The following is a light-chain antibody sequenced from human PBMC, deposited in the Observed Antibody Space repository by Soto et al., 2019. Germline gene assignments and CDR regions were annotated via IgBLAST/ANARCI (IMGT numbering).Light chain of an antibody. CDR1: SSDVGGYNL. Sequence: QCALTQPASVCGSPGQSITISCTGTSSDVGGYNLVSWYQQHPGKAPKLIIYEANKRPSGVSDRFSASRSGNTASLTISSLHPEDEADYSCCSFASGATFVFGGGTKLTVL. CDR2: EAN. J-gene: IGLJ3*02. CDR3: CSFASGATFV. V-gene: IGLV2-23*02.